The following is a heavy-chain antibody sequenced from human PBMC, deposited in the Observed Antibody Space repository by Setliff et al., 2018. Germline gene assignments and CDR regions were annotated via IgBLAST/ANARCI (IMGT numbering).Heavy chain of an antibody. CDR1: GYSFTSYW. D-gene: IGHD3-22*01. J-gene: IGHJ6*03. Sequence: GESLKISCKGSGYSFTSYWIGWVRQMPGKGLEWMGIIYPGDSDTRYSPSFQGQVTISADKSISTAYLQWSSLKASDTAMYYCARQARGYYYDSSGYYRASPGYYYMDVWGKGTTVTVAS. CDR3: ARQARGYYYDSSGYYRASPGYYYMDV. CDR2: IYPGDSDT. V-gene: IGHV5-51*01.